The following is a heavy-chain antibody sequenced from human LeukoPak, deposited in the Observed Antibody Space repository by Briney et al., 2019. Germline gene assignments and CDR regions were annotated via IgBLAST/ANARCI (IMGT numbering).Heavy chain of an antibody. CDR2: INHSGST. J-gene: IGHJ5*02. V-gene: IGHV4-34*01. CDR1: GGSFSGYY. CDR3: ARRVTMVRGPATSRWFDP. Sequence: SETLSLTCAVYGGSFSGYYWSWIRQPPRKGLEWIGEINHSGSTNYNPSLKSRVTISVDTSKNQFSLKLSSVTAADTAVYYCARRVTMVRGPATSRWFDPWGQGTLVTVSS. D-gene: IGHD3-10*01.